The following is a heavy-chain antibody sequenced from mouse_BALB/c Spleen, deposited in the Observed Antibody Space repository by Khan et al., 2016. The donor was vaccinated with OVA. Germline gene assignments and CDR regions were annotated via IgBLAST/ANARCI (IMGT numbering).Heavy chain of an antibody. J-gene: IGHJ2*01. CDR2: ISYSGNT. CDR3: ARGHGGDFDY. Sequence: EVQLVESGPGLVKPSQSLSLTCTVTGYSITSDYAWNWIRQFPGNKLEWLGYISYSGNTKYNPSLKSRISVTRDTSKNQFFLQLNSVTTEDTATYYCARGHGGDFDYWGQGTTLTVSS. V-gene: IGHV3-2*02. CDR1: GYSITSDYA.